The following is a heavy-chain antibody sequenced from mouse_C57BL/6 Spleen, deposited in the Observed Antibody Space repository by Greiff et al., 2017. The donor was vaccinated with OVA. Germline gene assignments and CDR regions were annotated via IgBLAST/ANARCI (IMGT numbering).Heavy chain of an antibody. CDR2: IDPSDSYT. D-gene: IGHD1-1*01. Sequence: QVQLQQPGAELVRPGTSVKLSCKASGYTFTSYWMHWVKQRPGQGLEWIGVIDPSDSYTNYNQKFKGKATLTVDTSSSTAYMQLSSLTSEDSAVYYCASGSSYPYWYFDVWGTGTTVTVSS. CDR3: ASGSSYPYWYFDV. CDR1: GYTFTSYW. J-gene: IGHJ1*03. V-gene: IGHV1-59*01.